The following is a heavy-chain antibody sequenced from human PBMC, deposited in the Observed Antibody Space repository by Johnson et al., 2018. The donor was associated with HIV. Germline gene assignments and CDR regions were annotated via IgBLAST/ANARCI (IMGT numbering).Heavy chain of an antibody. CDR2: ISYDGSNK. V-gene: IGHV3-30*04. D-gene: IGHD6-19*01. Sequence: QVQLVESGGGVVQPGRSLRLSCAASGFTFSSYAMHWVRQAPGKGLEWVALISYDGSNKYYADSVKGRFTISRDNSKNTLYLQMNSLRAEDTAVYYCAREGGQWLVLVDAFDIWGQGTMVTVSS. CDR3: AREGGQWLVLVDAFDI. CDR1: GFTFSSYA. J-gene: IGHJ3*02.